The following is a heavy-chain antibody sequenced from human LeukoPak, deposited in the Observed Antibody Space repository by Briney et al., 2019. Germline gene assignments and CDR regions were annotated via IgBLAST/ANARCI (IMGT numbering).Heavy chain of an antibody. D-gene: IGHD6-6*01. V-gene: IGHV1-8*01. Sequence: GASVKVSCKASGYTFTSYDFNWLRQATGRGPEWMGWMNPNSGATGYAQKFQGRVTMTRDTSTSTVYMELSSLRSEDTAVYYCARLPVPPGPDDYWGQGTLVTVSS. CDR2: MNPNSGAT. CDR3: ARLPVPPGPDDY. CDR1: GYTFTSYD. J-gene: IGHJ4*02.